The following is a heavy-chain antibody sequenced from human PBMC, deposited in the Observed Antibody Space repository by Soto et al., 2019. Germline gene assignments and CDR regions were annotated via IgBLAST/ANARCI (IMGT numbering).Heavy chain of an antibody. Sequence: ASVKVSCKVSGYTLTELSMHWVRQAPGKGLEWMGGFDPEDGETIYAQKFQGRVTMTEDTSTDTAYMELSSLRSEDTAVYYCAPQQLVPWGYYFDYWGQRTMVIVSS. CDR3: APQQLVPWGYYFDY. CDR1: GYTLTELS. D-gene: IGHD6-6*01. V-gene: IGHV1-24*01. J-gene: IGHJ4*02. CDR2: FDPEDGET.